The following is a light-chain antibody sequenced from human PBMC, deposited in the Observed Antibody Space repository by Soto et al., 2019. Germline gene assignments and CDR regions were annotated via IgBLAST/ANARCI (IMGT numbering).Light chain of an antibody. V-gene: IGLV1-44*01. CDR2: SHN. CDR3: APWDDSLNGYV. J-gene: IGLJ1*01. CDR1: SSNIGSNT. Sequence: QSVLTQPPSASGTPGQRVTISCSGSSSNIGSNTVNWYQQLPGTAPKLLIYSHNQRPSGVPDRFSGSKSGTSASLAISGLQSEDEADYYCAPWDDSLNGYVFGTGTKPTVL.